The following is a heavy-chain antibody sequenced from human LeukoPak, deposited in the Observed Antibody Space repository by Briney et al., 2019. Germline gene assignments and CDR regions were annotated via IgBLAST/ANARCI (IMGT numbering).Heavy chain of an antibody. CDR2: IYYSGST. D-gene: IGHD1-26*01. Sequence: SETLSLTCTVSGVSISSYYWSWIRQPPGKGLEWIGSIYYSGSTNYNPSLKSRVTISVDTSTNQFSLKLSSVTAADTAVYYCAGATKYWDVLFYSGQGTQWTVSS. J-gene: IGHJ4*02. V-gene: IGHV4-59*01. CDR1: GVSISSYY. CDR3: AGATKYWDVLFY.